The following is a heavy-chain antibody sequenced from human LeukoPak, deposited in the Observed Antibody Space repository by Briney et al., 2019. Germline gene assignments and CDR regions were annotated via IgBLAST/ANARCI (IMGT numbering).Heavy chain of an antibody. D-gene: IGHD3-22*01. V-gene: IGHV3-30*14. CDR3: ARDLTGYYDSSGNKFDY. CDR1: GFTFSSYV. Sequence: GGSLRLSCAASGFTFSSYVMHWVRQAPGKGLEWVAIISYDGSNEYYADSVKGRFTISRDNSKNTLYLQMNSLRAEDTAVYYCARDLTGYYDSSGNKFDYWGQGTLVTVSS. CDR2: ISYDGSNE. J-gene: IGHJ4*02.